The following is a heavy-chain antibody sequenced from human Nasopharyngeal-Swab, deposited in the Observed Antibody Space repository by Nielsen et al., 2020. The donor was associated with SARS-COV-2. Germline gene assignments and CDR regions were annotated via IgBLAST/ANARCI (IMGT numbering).Heavy chain of an antibody. D-gene: IGHD6-13*01. CDR2: IYSGGST. Sequence: WIRQPPGKGLEWVLVIYSGGSTYYADSVKGRFTISRDNSKNTLYLQMNSLRAEDTAVYYCARLGSSSWYANWFDPWGQGTLVTVSS. V-gene: IGHV3-53*01. CDR3: ARLGSSSWYANWFDP. J-gene: IGHJ5*02.